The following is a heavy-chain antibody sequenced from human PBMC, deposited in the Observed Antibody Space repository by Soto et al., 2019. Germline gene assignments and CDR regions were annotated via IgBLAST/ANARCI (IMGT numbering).Heavy chain of an antibody. J-gene: IGHJ6*02. V-gene: IGHV3-30*18. CDR1: GFTFGSHG. CDR3: AKDLRTTISDYGMDV. Sequence: QVQLVESGGGLVQPGGSLRLTCVASGFTFGSHGMHWVRQAPGKGLEWVAVISYDETNEHYVDSVKGRFTISRDNSKIILYLKMNRLRPEDTAVYKCAKDLRTTISDYGMDVWGQGTTVTVSS. CDR2: ISYDETNE.